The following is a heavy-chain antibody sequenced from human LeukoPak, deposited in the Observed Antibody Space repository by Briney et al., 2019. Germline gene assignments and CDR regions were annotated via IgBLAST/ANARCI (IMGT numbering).Heavy chain of an antibody. D-gene: IGHD5/OR15-5a*01. CDR1: GYTLTELS. CDR3: ATDKVCPGAFDS. CDR2: FDPEDGET. J-gene: IGHJ3*02. V-gene: IGHV1-24*01. Sequence: ASVKVSCKVSGYTLTELSMHWVRQAPGKGLECMGGFDPEDGETIYAQKFQGRVTMTEDTSTDTAYMELSSLRSEDTAVYYCATDKVCPGAFDSWSQGTMVTGSS.